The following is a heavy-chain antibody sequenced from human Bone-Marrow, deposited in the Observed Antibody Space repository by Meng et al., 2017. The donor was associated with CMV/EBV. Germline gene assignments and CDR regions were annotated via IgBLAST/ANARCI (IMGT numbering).Heavy chain of an antibody. Sequence: LECGGGVVRPGGSLGLSGAASGFTFGSYTMSWVRQAPGRGLEWVSALSATGGNKYYADSVKGRFTVSRDNSKNIMYLQMNNLRGEDTARYYCAKDPGSGYWVYWGQGTLVTVSS. CDR2: LSATGGNK. V-gene: IGHV3-23*01. D-gene: IGHD3-22*01. CDR3: AKDPGSGYWVY. CDR1: GFTFGSYT. J-gene: IGHJ4*01.